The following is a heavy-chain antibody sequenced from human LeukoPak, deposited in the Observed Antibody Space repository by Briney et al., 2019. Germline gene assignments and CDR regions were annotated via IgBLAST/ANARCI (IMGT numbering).Heavy chain of an antibody. CDR2: IYHSGST. J-gene: IGHJ6*02. CDR3: ASRGDGSGSYYSSYYYYGMDV. Sequence: SETLSLTCAVSGGSISSSNWWSWVRQPPGKGLEWIGEIYHSGSTNYNPSLKSRVTISVDKSKNQFSLKLSSVTAADTAVYYRASRGDGSGSYYSSYYYYGMDVWGQGTTVTVSS. CDR1: GGSISSSNW. V-gene: IGHV4-4*02. D-gene: IGHD3-10*01.